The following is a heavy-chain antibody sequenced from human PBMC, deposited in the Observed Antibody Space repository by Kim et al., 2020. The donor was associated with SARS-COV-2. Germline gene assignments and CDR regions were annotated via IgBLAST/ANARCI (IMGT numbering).Heavy chain of an antibody. Sequence: YHPSLKSRVTISVDTSKNQFSLKLSAVTAADTAVYYCAKFPLLWFGEAWPWGQGTLVTVSS. CDR3: AKFPLLWFGEAWP. D-gene: IGHD3-10*01. V-gene: IGHV4-61*06. J-gene: IGHJ5*02.